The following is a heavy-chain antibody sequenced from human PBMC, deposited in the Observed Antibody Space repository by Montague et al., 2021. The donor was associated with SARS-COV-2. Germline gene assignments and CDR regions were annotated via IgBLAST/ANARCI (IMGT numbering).Heavy chain of an antibody. Sequence: PALVKPTQTLTLTCTFSGFSHSSSGVGVGWIRQPPGKAPEWLALIYWDDDTRYSPPLKSRLTVTKGTSKNQVVLTLANMDTVDTATYFCAHIRRMYYFDDWGQGTLVTVSS. V-gene: IGHV2-5*02. CDR1: GFSHSSSGVG. CDR3: AHIRRMYYFDD. CDR2: IYWDDDT. D-gene: IGHD2/OR15-2a*01. J-gene: IGHJ4*02.